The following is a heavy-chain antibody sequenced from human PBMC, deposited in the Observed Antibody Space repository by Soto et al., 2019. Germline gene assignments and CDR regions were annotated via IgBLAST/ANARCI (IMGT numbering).Heavy chain of an antibody. V-gene: IGHV3-7*03. J-gene: IGHJ4*02. Sequence: GGSLRLSCASSGFTFISYWMSWVRQAPGKGLEWVANIKQDGSEKYYVDSVKGRFTISRDNAKNSLYLQMNSLRAEDTAVYYCARYPDTGIFDYWGQGTLVTVSS. CDR1: GFTFISYW. D-gene: IGHD5-18*01. CDR2: IKQDGSEK. CDR3: ARYPDTGIFDY.